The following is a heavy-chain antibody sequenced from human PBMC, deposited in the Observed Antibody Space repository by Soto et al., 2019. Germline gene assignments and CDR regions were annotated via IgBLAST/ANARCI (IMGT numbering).Heavy chain of an antibody. CDR1: GFTFSSYA. V-gene: IGHV3-23*01. CDR2: ISGSGGST. J-gene: IGHJ6*02. Sequence: GGSLRLSCAGSGFTFSSYAMSWVRQAPGKELEWVSAISGSGGSTYYADSVKGRFTISRDNSKNTLYLQMNSLRAEDTAVYYCAKDLGSDDYGDYAHGMDVWGQGTTVTVSS. D-gene: IGHD4-17*01. CDR3: AKDLGSDDYGDYAHGMDV.